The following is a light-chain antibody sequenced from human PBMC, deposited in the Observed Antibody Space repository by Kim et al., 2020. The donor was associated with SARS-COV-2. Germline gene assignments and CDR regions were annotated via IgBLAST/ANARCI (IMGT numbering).Light chain of an antibody. Sequence: SSELTQDPALSVALGQTVRITCQGDNLRRYFASWYQQRPGQAPLLVLYGKNNRPSGIPGRFSGSYSGSTAYLTITGAQAEDEAEYYCNCRDSSGWVFGGGTQLTVL. CDR1: NLRRYF. V-gene: IGLV3-19*01. J-gene: IGLJ3*02. CDR3: NCRDSSGWV. CDR2: GKN.